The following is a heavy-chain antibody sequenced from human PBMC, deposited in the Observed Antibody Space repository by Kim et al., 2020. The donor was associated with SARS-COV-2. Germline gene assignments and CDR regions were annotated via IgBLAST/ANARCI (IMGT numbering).Heavy chain of an antibody. CDR1: GGSISSGGYY. J-gene: IGHJ3*02. CDR3: ARVARITIFGVVNSAFAT. CDR2: IYYSGST. V-gene: IGHV4-31*03. D-gene: IGHD3-3*01. Sequence: SETLSLTCTVSGGSISSGGYYWSWIRQHPGNGLEWIGYIYYSGSTYYNPSLKSRVTISVDTSKNQFSLKLSSVTATDTAVYYCARVARITIFGVVNSAFATWGQGTMVTVSS.